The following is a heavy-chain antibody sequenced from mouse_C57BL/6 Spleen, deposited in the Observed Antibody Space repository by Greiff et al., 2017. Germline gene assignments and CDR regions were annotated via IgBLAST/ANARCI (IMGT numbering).Heavy chain of an antibody. V-gene: IGHV2-9-1*01. D-gene: IGHD1-1*01. J-gene: IGHJ2*01. CDR2: IWTGGGT. Sequence: VKLVESGPGLVAPSPSLSITCTVSGFSLTSYAISWVRQPPGKGLEWLGVIWTGGGTNYNSALNSRLSISKDNSKSQVFLKMNSLQTDDTARYYCARNYYGSSYYFDYWGQGTTLTVSS. CDR1: GFSLTSYA. CDR3: ARNYYGSSYYFDY.